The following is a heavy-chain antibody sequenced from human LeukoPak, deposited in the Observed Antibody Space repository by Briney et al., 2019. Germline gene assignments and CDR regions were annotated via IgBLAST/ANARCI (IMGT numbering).Heavy chain of an antibody. CDR2: INHSGST. Sequence: SETLSLTCAVYGASFSGYYWSWIRQPPGKGLEWIGEINHSGSTNYNPSLKSRVTISVDTSKNQFSLKLSSVTAADTAVYYCARGRGYSRGYFDYWGQGTLVTVSS. D-gene: IGHD5-18*01. J-gene: IGHJ4*02. CDR1: GASFSGYY. V-gene: IGHV4-34*01. CDR3: ARGRGYSRGYFDY.